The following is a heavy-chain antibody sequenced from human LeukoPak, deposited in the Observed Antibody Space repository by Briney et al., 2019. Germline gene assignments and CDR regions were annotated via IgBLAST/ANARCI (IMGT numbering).Heavy chain of an antibody. CDR2: INHSGST. CDR1: GYSISSGYY. V-gene: IGHV4-34*01. J-gene: IGHJ6*03. Sequence: SETLSLTCAVSGYSISSGYYWSWIRQPPGKGLEWIGEINHSGSTNYNPSLQSRVTISVDTSKNQFSLKLSSVTAADTAVYYCARGLHDFWSGYYTYYYYYYMDVWGKGTTVTVSS. CDR3: ARGLHDFWSGYYTYYYYYYMDV. D-gene: IGHD3-3*01.